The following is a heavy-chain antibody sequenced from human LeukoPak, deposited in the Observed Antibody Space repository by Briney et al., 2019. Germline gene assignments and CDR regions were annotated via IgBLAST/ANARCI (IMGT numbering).Heavy chain of an antibody. D-gene: IGHD2-15*01. Sequence: PGGSLRLSCAASGFTFSSYGMHWVRRAPGKGLEWVAFIRYDGSNKYYADSVKGRFTISRDNSKNTLYLQMNSLRAEDTAVYYCAKEGVAAATADAFDIWGQGTMVTVSS. V-gene: IGHV3-30*02. J-gene: IGHJ3*02. CDR3: AKEGVAAATADAFDI. CDR1: GFTFSSYG. CDR2: IRYDGSNK.